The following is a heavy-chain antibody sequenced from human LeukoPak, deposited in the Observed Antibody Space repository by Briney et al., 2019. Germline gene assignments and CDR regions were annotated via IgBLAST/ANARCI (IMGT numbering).Heavy chain of an antibody. Sequence: ASVKVSCKASGYTFTSYDINWVRQATGQGLEWMGWMNPNSGNTGYAQKFQGRVTMTRNTSISIAYMELSSLRSEDTAVYYCAGGSGVSYYYGSGSSDFDYWGQGTLVTVSS. CDR3: AGGSGVSYYYGSGSSDFDY. CDR2: MNPNSGNT. V-gene: IGHV1-8*01. J-gene: IGHJ4*02. CDR1: GYTFTSYD. D-gene: IGHD3-10*01.